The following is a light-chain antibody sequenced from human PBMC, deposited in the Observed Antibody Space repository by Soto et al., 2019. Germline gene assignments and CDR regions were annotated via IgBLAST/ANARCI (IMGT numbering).Light chain of an antibody. CDR2: DAS. CDR3: QHRSSWPRMYT. Sequence: EIVLTQSPAALSLSPGERATLSSRASQSISTYLAWYQQKPGQAPRLLIYDASNRAPGIPARISGRGSGTDSTLTISSLEPEDFAIYYCQHRSSWPRMYTFGQGTKVDIK. V-gene: IGKV3-11*01. J-gene: IGKJ2*01. CDR1: QSISTY.